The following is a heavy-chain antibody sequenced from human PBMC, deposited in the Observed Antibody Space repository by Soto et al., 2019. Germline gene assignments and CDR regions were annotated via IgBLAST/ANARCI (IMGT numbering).Heavy chain of an antibody. D-gene: IGHD1-7*01. J-gene: IGHJ5*02. CDR2: IYPGDSDT. CDR3: ARPGGAHQQNYFDP. V-gene: IGHV5-51*01. Sequence: GESLKISCKGSGYSFTSYWIAWVRQMPGKGLEWMGSIYPGDSDTKYSPSFQGQVTISVDKSISTAYLQWSSLKASDTGMSYCARPGGAHQQNYFDPWGQGTLVTVSS. CDR1: GYSFTSYW.